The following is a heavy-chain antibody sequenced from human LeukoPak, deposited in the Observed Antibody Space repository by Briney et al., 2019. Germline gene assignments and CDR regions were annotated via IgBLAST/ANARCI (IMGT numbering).Heavy chain of an antibody. D-gene: IGHD3-22*01. V-gene: IGHV3-23*01. CDR3: AKDRVAMIVVAPIGLD. CDR2: ISGSGGST. Sequence: PSGGSLRLSCAASGFTFSSYAMSWVRQAPGKGLEWVSAISGSGGSTYYADSVKGRFTISRDNSKNTLYLQMNSLRAEDTAVYYCAKDRVAMIVVAPIGLDWGQGTLVTVSS. CDR1: GFTFSSYA. J-gene: IGHJ4*02.